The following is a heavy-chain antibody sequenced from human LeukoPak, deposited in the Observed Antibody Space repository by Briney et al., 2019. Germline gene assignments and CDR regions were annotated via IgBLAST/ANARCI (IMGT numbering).Heavy chain of an antibody. CDR3: ARAASVAGTYALNH. CDR2: IYGGGST. CDR1: GFTVSSNY. J-gene: IGHJ4*02. V-gene: IGHV3-66*01. Sequence: GGSLRLSCAVSGFTVSSNYMSWVRQAPGKGLEWVSVIYGGGSTYYADSVKGRFTISRDNSKNTLYLQMNSLRAEDTAVYYCARAASVAGTYALNHWGQGTLVTVSS. D-gene: IGHD6-19*01.